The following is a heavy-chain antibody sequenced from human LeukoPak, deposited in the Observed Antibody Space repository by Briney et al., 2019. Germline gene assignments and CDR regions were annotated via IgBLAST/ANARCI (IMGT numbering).Heavy chain of an antibody. CDR2: IQFDGSET. Sequence: GGSLRLSCAASGFTFSNYGMHWVRQAPGKGLEWVAFIQFDGSETYYADSVKGRFAISRDNSKNTLYLQMNTLTVEDTAVYYCAKDRCSRTGCRNLFDPWGQGILVTVSS. J-gene: IGHJ5*02. V-gene: IGHV3-30*02. CDR1: GFTFSNYG. CDR3: AKDRCSRTGCRNLFDP. D-gene: IGHD2-2*01.